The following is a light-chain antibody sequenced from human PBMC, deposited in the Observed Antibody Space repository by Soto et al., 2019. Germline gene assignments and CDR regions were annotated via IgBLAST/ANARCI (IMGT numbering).Light chain of an antibody. CDR2: EVS. Sequence: QSALTQPPSASGTPGQSVTISCTGTSSDVGGYNYVSWYQQHPGKAPKLMIYEVSKRPSGVPDRFSGSKSGNTASLTVSGLQAEDEADYYCISYADSNSLVFGGGTKLTVL. CDR1: SSDVGGYNY. J-gene: IGLJ2*01. V-gene: IGLV2-8*01. CDR3: ISYADSNSLV.